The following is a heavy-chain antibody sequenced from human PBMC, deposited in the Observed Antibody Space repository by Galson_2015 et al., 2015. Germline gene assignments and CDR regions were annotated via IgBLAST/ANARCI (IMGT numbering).Heavy chain of an antibody. J-gene: IGHJ2*01. D-gene: IGHD3-16*01. CDR1: GFTFSSYA. V-gene: IGHV3-23*01. CDR2: ISGSGGST. Sequence: SLRLSCAASGFTFSSYAMSWVRQAPGKGLEWVSAISGSGGSTYYADSVKGRFTISRDNSKNTLYLQMNSLRAEDTAVYYCAKMPLIKITFGGVIDHVWYFDLWGRGTLVTVSS. CDR3: AKMPLIKITFGGVIDHVWYFDL.